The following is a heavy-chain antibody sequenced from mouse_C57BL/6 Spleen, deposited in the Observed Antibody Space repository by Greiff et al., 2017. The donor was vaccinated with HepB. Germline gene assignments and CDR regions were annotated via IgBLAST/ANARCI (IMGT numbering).Heavy chain of an antibody. J-gene: IGHJ4*01. CDR2: ISYDGSN. V-gene: IGHV3-6*01. CDR3: AKTAQATLAMDY. D-gene: IGHD3-2*02. CDR1: GYSITSGYY. Sequence: ESGPGLVKPSQSLSLTCSVTGYSITSGYYWNWIRQFPGNKLEWMGYISYDGSNNYNPTLKNPIAITRDTSKNQFFLKLNSVTTEDTATYYCAKTAQATLAMDYWGQGTSVTVSS.